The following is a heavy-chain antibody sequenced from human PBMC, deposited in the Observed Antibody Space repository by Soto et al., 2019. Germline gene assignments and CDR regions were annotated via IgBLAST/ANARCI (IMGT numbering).Heavy chain of an antibody. CDR2: LSDSGISI. CDR3: ARHVGFDIDYDILTGFDY. D-gene: IGHD3-9*01. J-gene: IGHJ4*02. V-gene: IGHV3-23*01. Sequence: GGSLRLSCTASGFTFSSHAMTWVRQAPGKGLEWVSGLSDSGISIYYADSVKDRLTISRDNSKNTLYLQIHTLRAEDTAVYYCARHVGFDIDYDILTGFDYWGQGTLVTVSS. CDR1: GFTFSSHA.